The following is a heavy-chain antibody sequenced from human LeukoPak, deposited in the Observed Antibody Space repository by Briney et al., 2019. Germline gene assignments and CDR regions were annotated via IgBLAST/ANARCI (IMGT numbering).Heavy chain of an antibody. D-gene: IGHD4-17*01. Sequence: SETLSLTCTVSGGSISSYYWSWIRQPPGKGLEWIGYIYYSGSTNYNPSLKSRVTISVDTSKNQFSLKLSSVAAADTAVYYCARGGYYGDYEVDYWGQGTLVTVSS. CDR1: GGSISSYY. CDR2: IYYSGST. J-gene: IGHJ4*02. V-gene: IGHV4-59*08. CDR3: ARGGYYGDYEVDY.